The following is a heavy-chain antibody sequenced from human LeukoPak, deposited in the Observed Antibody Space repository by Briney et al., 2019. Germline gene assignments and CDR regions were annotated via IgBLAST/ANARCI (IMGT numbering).Heavy chain of an antibody. D-gene: IGHD4-11*01. J-gene: IGHJ3*02. CDR2: IYYSGST. V-gene: IGHV4-59*01. Sequence: SETLSLSCTVSGGSISSYYWSWIRQPPGKGLEWIGYIYYSGSTSYNPSLKNRVTISVDTSKNQFSLKLSSVTAADTAVYYCARFSNYVFDAFDIWGQGTMVTVSS. CDR1: GGSISSYY. CDR3: ARFSNYVFDAFDI.